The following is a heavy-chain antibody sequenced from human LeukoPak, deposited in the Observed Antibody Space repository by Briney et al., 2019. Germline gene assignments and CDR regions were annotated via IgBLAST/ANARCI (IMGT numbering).Heavy chain of an antibody. Sequence: SETLSLTCAVSGYSISSAYYWGWIRQPPGRGLEWIGSIHHSGSSHYNPSLKSRVTISVDTSKNQFSLKLRSVSAADTAVYYCARRGDYYDSSGYHYYFDDWGQGTLVTVSS. V-gene: IGHV4-38-2*01. CDR3: ARRGDYYDSSGYHYYFDD. J-gene: IGHJ4*02. CDR1: GYSISSAYY. CDR2: IHHSGSS. D-gene: IGHD3-22*01.